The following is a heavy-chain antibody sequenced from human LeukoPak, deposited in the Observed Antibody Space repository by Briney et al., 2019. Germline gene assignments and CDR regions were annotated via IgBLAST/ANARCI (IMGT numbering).Heavy chain of an antibody. D-gene: IGHD3-10*01. J-gene: IGHJ4*02. CDR2: IHNSGTT. CDR3: ARRYYYNLGSFPFDF. Sequence: KASETLSLTCAVSGGPFSGYFWSLIRQSSGKGLEWIGEIHNSGTTNYNPSLNSRVTISEDTSKNQFYLNLSSVTAADTAVYYCARRYYYNLGSFPFDFWGQGTLVTVSS. CDR1: GGPFSGYF. V-gene: IGHV4-34*01.